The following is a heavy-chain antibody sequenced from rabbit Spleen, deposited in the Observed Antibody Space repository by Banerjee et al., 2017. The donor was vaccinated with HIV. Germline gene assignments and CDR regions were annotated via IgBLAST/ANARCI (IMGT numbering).Heavy chain of an antibody. CDR3: VRDQAGDADYGPYYLNL. CDR1: GFDFSSYG. CDR2: IDPLFGTT. V-gene: IGHV1S47*01. J-gene: IGHJ4*01. D-gene: IGHD2-1*01. Sequence: QEQLVESGGGLVQPGGSLKLSCKASGFDFSSYGVSWVRQAPGKGLEWIAYIDPLFGTTYFANWVNGRFTISSHNAQNTLYLQLSSLTAADTATDFCVRDQAGDADYGPYYLNLWGQGTLVTVS.